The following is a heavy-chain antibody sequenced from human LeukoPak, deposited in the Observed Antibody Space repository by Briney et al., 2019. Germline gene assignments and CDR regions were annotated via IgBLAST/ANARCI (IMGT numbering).Heavy chain of an antibody. CDR3: ARGGGITIFGVVPDY. D-gene: IGHD3-3*01. CDR1: GGSISSYY. J-gene: IGHJ4*02. CDR2: IYYSGST. V-gene: IGHV4-59*01. Sequence: SETLSLTCTVSGGSISSYYWSWIRQPPGKGLEWIGYIYYSGSTNYNPSLKSRVTISVDTSKNQFSLKLSSVTAADTAVYYCARGGGITIFGVVPDYWGQETLVTVSS.